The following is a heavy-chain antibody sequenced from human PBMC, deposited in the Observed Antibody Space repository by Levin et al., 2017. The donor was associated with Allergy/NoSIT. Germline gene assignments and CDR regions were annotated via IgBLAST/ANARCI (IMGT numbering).Heavy chain of an antibody. CDR2: IKQDGSEK. D-gene: IGHD3-16*02. CDR1: GFTFSSYW. J-gene: IGHJ4*02. V-gene: IGHV3-7*01. Sequence: PGGSLRLSCAASGFTFSSYWMSWVRQAPGKGPEWVANIKQDGSEKYYVDSVKGRFTISRDNAKNSLYLEMNSLRAEDMAVYYCARAGGSYRLDYWGQGTLVTVSS. CDR3: ARAGGSYRLDY.